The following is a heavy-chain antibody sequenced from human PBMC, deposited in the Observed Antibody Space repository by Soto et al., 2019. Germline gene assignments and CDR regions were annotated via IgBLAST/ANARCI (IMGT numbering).Heavy chain of an antibody. D-gene: IGHD5-18*01. CDR1: GFSLSADGVA. CDR2: IYWDDDR. CDR3: AQQKQTGYRLFDT. V-gene: IGHV2-5*02. Sequence: QITLKESGPTVVKPTQTVTLTCAVSGFSLSADGVAVGWIRQSPGQALEWLALIYWDDDRRYSPSLAARLTINKDTARNQVVLTMTNVHPVDTGIYFCAQQKQTGYRLFDTWGRGTLVTVSS. J-gene: IGHJ4*02.